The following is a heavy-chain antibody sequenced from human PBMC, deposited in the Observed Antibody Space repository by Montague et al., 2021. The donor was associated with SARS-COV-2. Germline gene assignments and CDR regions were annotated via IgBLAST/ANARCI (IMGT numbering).Heavy chain of an antibody. V-gene: IGHV4-59*01. J-gene: IGHJ6*02. CDR1: GGSISNYY. D-gene: IGHD3-3*01. Sequence: SETLSLTCTVPGGSISNYYWSWIRQSPGKGLEWIAYMYDSGSTKYNPSLKSRATISVDTSKNQFSLTLSSMTAADTAVYYCARARGGTIFGVIGADYGMDIWGQGTTVTVS. CDR3: ARARGGTIFGVIGADYGMDI. CDR2: MYDSGST.